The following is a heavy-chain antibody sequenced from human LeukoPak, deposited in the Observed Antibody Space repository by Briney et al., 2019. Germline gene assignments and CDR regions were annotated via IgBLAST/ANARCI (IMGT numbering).Heavy chain of an antibody. CDR2: FYPGDSDT. CDR3: ARSASRYFDWFDY. V-gene: IGHV5-51*01. CDR1: GYSFTNYW. D-gene: IGHD3-9*01. J-gene: IGHJ4*02. Sequence: GESLKISCRGSGYSFTNYWIGWVRPMPGKGLEWMGVFYPGDSDTRYIPSFQGQVTISADKSINTAYLQWSSLTASDTAIYYCARSASRYFDWFDYWGQGTLGTVSS.